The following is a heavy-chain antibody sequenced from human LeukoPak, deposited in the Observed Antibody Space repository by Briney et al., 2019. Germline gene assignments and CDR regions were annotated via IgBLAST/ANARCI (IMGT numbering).Heavy chain of an antibody. CDR2: VYYSGST. D-gene: IGHD2-15*01. CDR1: GGSVSGYY. J-gene: IGHJ4*02. V-gene: IGHV4-59*02. Sequence: SETLSLTCVVSGGSVSGYYWGWIRQPPGRGLEWIGYVYYSGSTNYNPSFKSRITISVDTSRNRFSLQLSSVTAADTAVYYCARIHRYCSGGACYVLDNWGQGTLVAVSS. CDR3: ARIHRYCSGGACYVLDN.